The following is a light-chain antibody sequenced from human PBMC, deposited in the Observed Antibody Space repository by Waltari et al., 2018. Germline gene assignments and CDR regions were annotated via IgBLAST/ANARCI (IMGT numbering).Light chain of an antibody. CDR3: ASYTNTNNII. CDR1: INDIGYYNF. V-gene: IGLV2-14*03. CDR2: DVT. Sequence: QSALTQPASVSGSPGPSITIPCPGTINDIGYYNFLSWYPQHPGKAPRLIIFDVTRCPSGIASRFCGSHAGRAASWTISGLQAEDETNDYCASYTNTNNIIFGEGTKVAVL. J-gene: IGLJ2*01.